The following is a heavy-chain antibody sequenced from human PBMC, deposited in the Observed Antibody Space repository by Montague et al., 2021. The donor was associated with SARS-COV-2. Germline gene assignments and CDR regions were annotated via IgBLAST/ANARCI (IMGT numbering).Heavy chain of an antibody. CDR1: GFTFSHYA. J-gene: IGHJ4*02. CDR2: VSYDGDNK. D-gene: IGHD3-9*01. CDR3: ARGRGPETGYHFDY. Sequence: SLRLSCAASGFTFSHYAMNWVRQAPRKGLEWVAFVSYDGDNKFYAESVKGRFSISRDKAKNTLNLEVHSLRPDDTAVYYRARGRGPETGYHFDYWGQGTLVTVSS. V-gene: IGHV3-30-3*01.